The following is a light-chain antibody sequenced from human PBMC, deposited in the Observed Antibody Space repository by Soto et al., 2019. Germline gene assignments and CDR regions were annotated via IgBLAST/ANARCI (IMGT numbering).Light chain of an antibody. Sequence: EIVLTQSPGTLSLSPGERATLSCRSSQTVSSSSLAWYQQKPGQAPRLLIYGASSRATGIPDRFSGSGSGTDFILTIIRLEPEDFAVYYCQQYGGSPLTFGGGTKVDIK. CDR2: GAS. J-gene: IGKJ4*01. V-gene: IGKV3-20*01. CDR3: QQYGGSPLT. CDR1: QTVSSSS.